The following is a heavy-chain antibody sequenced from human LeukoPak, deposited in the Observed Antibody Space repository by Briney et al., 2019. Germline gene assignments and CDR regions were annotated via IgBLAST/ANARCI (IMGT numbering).Heavy chain of an antibody. CDR1: GFTFSSYA. Sequence: GGSLRLSCAASGFTFSSYAMHWVRQAPGKGLEYVSAISSNGGSTYYANSVKGRFTISRDNSKNTLYLQMGSLRAEDMAVYYCAREDGRWGQGTLVTVSS. D-gene: IGHD1-26*01. J-gene: IGHJ4*02. CDR3: AREDGR. V-gene: IGHV3-64*01. CDR2: ISSNGGST.